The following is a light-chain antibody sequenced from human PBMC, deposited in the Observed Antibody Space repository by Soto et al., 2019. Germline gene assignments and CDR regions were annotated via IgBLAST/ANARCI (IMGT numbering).Light chain of an antibody. CDR2: DAS. Sequence: DIQMTQSPSSLSASVGNRVTITCRASQSISTYLNWYQKKPGKDPNLLIYDASRLQSGVPSRFSGSGGGTDFNLSISSVQTEDFATYVCQQSYMDTITFGQGTRLEIK. CDR1: QSISTY. J-gene: IGKJ5*01. CDR3: QQSYMDTIT. V-gene: IGKV1-39*01.